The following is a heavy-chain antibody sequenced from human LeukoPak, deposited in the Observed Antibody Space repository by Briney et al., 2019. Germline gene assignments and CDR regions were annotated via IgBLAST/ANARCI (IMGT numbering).Heavy chain of an antibody. J-gene: IGHJ6*03. V-gene: IGHV3-48*01. Sequence: GGSLRLSCAASGFSFSDYNMNWVRQAPGKGLEWVAFISSSSSTTHYADSVTGRFSISRDNAKSSLYLQMDSLRVEDTAVYYCAKDGYYYGSGSYYEDYYMDVWGKGTTVTVSS. D-gene: IGHD3-10*01. CDR3: AKDGYYYGSGSYYEDYYMDV. CDR2: ISSSSSTT. CDR1: GFSFSDYN.